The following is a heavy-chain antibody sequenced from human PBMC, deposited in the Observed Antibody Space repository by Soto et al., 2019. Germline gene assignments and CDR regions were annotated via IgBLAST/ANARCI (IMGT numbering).Heavy chain of an antibody. CDR1: GFTFSSYA. V-gene: IGHV3-23*01. D-gene: IGHD6-19*01. Sequence: EVQLLESGGGLVQPGGSLRLSCAASGFTFSSYAMNWVRQAPGKGLEWVSVISGSGGSTYYADSVNGRFTISRDNSKNTLYLQRNSLRAEVTAVYYCARRSSGWDFDYWGQGTLVTVSS. J-gene: IGHJ4*02. CDR3: ARRSSGWDFDY. CDR2: ISGSGGST.